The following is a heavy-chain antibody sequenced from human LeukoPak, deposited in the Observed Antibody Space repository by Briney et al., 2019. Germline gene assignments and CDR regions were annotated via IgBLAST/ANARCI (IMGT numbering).Heavy chain of an antibody. J-gene: IGHJ3*02. D-gene: IGHD3-22*01. CDR2: IYTSGST. CDR1: GGSISSYY. Sequence: PSETLSLTCTVSGGSISSYYWSWIRQPAGKGLEWIGRIYTSGSTNYNPSLKSRVTMSVDTSKNQFSLKLSSVTAADTAVYYCARVYLDSSGYYDGAFDIWGQGTMVTVSS. V-gene: IGHV4-4*07. CDR3: ARVYLDSSGYYDGAFDI.